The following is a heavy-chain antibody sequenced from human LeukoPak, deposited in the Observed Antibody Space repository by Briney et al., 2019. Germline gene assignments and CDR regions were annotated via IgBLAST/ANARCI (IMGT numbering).Heavy chain of an antibody. Sequence: GGCPSLACAASGSTFSRDAMSWGRQAPGKGLEWVSIIPDNGRITYYADTVKGRYTISRDNSKNTLYLQINSLRAEDTAVYYCAKCRTSCHGNGFDVWGQGTVVTVSS. CDR1: GSTFSRDA. CDR2: IPDNGRIT. V-gene: IGHV3-23*01. J-gene: IGHJ3*01. CDR3: AKCRTSCHGNGFDV. D-gene: IGHD1-1*01.